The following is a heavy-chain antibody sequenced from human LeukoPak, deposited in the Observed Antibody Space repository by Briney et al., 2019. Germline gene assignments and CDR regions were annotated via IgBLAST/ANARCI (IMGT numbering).Heavy chain of an antibody. CDR3: AKDTGSSGWYRLAFDI. CDR2: INQDGGEK. D-gene: IGHD6-19*01. V-gene: IGHV3-7*01. CDR1: GFIFSHYW. J-gene: IGHJ3*02. Sequence: GGSLRLYCAASGFIFSHYWMTWVRQSPGKGLEWVANINQDGGEKYYVDSVKGRFTISRDNSKNTLYLQMNSLRAEDTAVYYCAKDTGSSGWYRLAFDIWGQGTMVTVSS.